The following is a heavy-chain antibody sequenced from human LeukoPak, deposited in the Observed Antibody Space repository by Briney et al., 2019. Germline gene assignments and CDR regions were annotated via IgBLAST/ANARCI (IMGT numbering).Heavy chain of an antibody. CDR3: AKGYDFWSGYSDY. CDR2: IKGKTDGGTT. D-gene: IGHD3-3*01. Sequence: GGSLRLSCAASGFTFSNAWMSWVRQAPGKGLEWVGRIKGKTDGGTTDYAAPMKGRFTISRDDSKNTLYLQMNSLKTEDTAVYYCAKGYDFWSGYSDYWGQGTLVTVSS. V-gene: IGHV3-15*01. J-gene: IGHJ4*02. CDR1: GFTFSNAW.